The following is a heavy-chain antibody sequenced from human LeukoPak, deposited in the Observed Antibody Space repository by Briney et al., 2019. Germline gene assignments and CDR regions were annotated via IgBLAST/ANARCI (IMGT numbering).Heavy chain of an antibody. D-gene: IGHD2-15*01. CDR3: ARVLSVANWFDP. CDR2: IYYSGST. J-gene: IGHJ5*02. CDR1: GVSISSGGYY. V-gene: IGHV4-31*03. Sequence: PSETLSLTCTVSGVSISSGGYYWSWIRQHPGKGLEWIGYIYYSGSTYYNPSLKSRVTISVDTSKNQFSLKLSSVTAADTAVYYCARVLSVANWFDPWGQGTLVTVSS.